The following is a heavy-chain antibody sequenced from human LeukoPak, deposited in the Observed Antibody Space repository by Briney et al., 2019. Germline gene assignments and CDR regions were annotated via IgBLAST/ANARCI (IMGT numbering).Heavy chain of an antibody. Sequence: SETLSLTCTVSGGSISSSSYCWGWIRQPPGKGLEWIGSIYYSGSTYYNPSLKSRVTISVDTSKNQFSLKLSSVTAADTAVYYCARRRGVTVDAFDIWGQGTMVTVSS. CDR2: IYYSGST. CDR3: ARRRGVTVDAFDI. J-gene: IGHJ3*02. V-gene: IGHV4-39*07. CDR1: GGSISSSSYC. D-gene: IGHD3-10*01.